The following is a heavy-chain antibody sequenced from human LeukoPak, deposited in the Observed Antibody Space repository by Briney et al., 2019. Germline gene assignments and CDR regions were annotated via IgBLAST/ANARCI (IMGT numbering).Heavy chain of an antibody. CDR3: ARESMTGYDFWSGYYPRGFDY. V-gene: IGHV3-11*01. CDR2: ISSSGSTI. J-gene: IGHJ4*02. Sequence: GALRLSCAASGFTFSDYYMSWIRQAPGKGLEWVSYISSSGSTIYYADSVKGRFTISRDNAKNSRYLQMNSLRAEDTAVYYCARESMTGYDFWSGYYPRGFDYWGQGTLVTVSS. CDR1: GFTFSDYY. D-gene: IGHD3-3*01.